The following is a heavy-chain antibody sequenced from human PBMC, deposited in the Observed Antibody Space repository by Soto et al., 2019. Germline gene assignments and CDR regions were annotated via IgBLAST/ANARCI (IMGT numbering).Heavy chain of an antibody. Sequence: GVSRRLSCAASRFTFSSYAMSCVRQAPGKGLEWVSAISGSGGSTYYADSVKGRFTISRDNAQNSLYLQMNSLRAEDTALYYCTKGREYSCSRPDSDYWGQGTLVTVSS. CDR3: TKGREYSCSRPDSDY. CDR2: ISGSGGST. D-gene: IGHD6-13*01. J-gene: IGHJ4*02. CDR1: RFTFSSYA. V-gene: IGHV3-23*01.